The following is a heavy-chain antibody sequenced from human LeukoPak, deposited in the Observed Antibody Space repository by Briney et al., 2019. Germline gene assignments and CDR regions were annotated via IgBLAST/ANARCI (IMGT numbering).Heavy chain of an antibody. CDR2: INHSGST. D-gene: IGHD5-24*01. V-gene: IGHV4-34*01. Sequence: PSETLSLTCAVYGGSFSGYYWSWIRQPPGKGLEWIGEINHSGSTNYNPSLKSRVTISVDRSKNQFSLKLNSVTAADTAVYYCARAKRWLQTDAFDIWGQGTMVTVSS. CDR1: GGSFSGYY. CDR3: ARAKRWLQTDAFDI. J-gene: IGHJ3*02.